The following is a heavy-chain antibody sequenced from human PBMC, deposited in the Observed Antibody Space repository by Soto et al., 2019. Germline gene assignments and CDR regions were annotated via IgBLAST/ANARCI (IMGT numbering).Heavy chain of an antibody. J-gene: IGHJ5*02. CDR3: AGTYGSGSLNWFDP. Sequence: PSETLSLTCTVSGGSINNFYWSWIRQPPGKGLEWIGYIYYSGSTNYNPSLKSRVTISVDTSKNQFSVKLSSVTAADTAIYYCAGTYGSGSLNWFDPWGQGTLVTVSS. CDR1: GGSINNFY. D-gene: IGHD3-10*01. V-gene: IGHV4-59*08. CDR2: IYYSGST.